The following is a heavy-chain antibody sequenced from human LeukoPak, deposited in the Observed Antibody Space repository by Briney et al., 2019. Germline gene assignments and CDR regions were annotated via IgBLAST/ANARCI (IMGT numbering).Heavy chain of an antibody. CDR2: ISSDGSKT. V-gene: IGHV3-30*04. J-gene: IGHJ4*02. CDR1: GFTFSNYA. Sequence: PGRSLRLSCAASGFTFSNYAAHWVRQAPGKGLEWVAIISSDGSKTYHADSLQGRFTISRDKPMNTLYLQMSRLRADDTAVYYCAREWWEPPKYYFDYWGQGTLVTVSS. D-gene: IGHD1-26*01. CDR3: AREWWEPPKYYFDY.